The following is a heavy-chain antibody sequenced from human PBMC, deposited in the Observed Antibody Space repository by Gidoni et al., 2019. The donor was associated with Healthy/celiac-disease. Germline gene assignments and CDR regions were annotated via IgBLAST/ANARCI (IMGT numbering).Heavy chain of an antibody. CDR3: ARLPYDAFDI. Sequence: QVQLVQSGAEVKKPGSSVKAYCKAAGGTFSSYAISRVRQAPGQGLEWMGGGIPIFGTANYAQKFQCRVTITADESTSTAYVELSSLRSEDTAVYYCARLPYDAFDIWGQGTMVTVSS. J-gene: IGHJ3*02. CDR2: GIPIFGTA. CDR1: GGTFSSYA. V-gene: IGHV1-69*01.